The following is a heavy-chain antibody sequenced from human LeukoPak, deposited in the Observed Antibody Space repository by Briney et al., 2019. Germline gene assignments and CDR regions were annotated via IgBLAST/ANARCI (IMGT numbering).Heavy chain of an antibody. J-gene: IGHJ6*03. Sequence: ASVKVSCKASGYTFTSYGISWVRQARGQGLEWMGWISAYNGNTNYAQKLQGRVTMTTDTSTSTAYMELRSLRSDDTAVYYCARVHSTKSGPYYYYYYMDVWGKGTTVTVSS. V-gene: IGHV1-18*01. D-gene: IGHD2-15*01. CDR2: ISAYNGNT. CDR1: GYTFTSYG. CDR3: ARVHSTKSGPYYYYYYMDV.